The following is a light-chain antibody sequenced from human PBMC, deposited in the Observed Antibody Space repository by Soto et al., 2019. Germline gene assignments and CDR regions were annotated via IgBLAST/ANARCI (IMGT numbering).Light chain of an antibody. Sequence: AIRMTQSPSSFSASTGDRVTITCRASQGISSYLAWYQQKPGKAPKLLIYAASTLQSGVPSRFSGSGSGTEFTLTISSLQTDDFSTYYCQQYHSYWTFGQGTKVDIK. CDR3: QQYHSYWT. J-gene: IGKJ1*01. V-gene: IGKV1-8*01. CDR1: QGISSY. CDR2: AAS.